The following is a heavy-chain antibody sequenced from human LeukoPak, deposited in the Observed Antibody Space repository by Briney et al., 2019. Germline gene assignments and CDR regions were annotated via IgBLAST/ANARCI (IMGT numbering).Heavy chain of an antibody. CDR1: GGTFSSYA. V-gene: IGHV1-69*05. J-gene: IGHJ5*02. Sequence: GASVKVSCKASGGTFSSYAISWVRQAPGQGLEWMGGIIPIFGTANYAQKFQGRVTTTTDESTSTAYMELSSLRSEDTAVYYCAREVVPAAIGSWFDPWGQGTLVTVSS. CDR3: AREVVPAAIGSWFDP. D-gene: IGHD2-2*01. CDR2: IIPIFGTA.